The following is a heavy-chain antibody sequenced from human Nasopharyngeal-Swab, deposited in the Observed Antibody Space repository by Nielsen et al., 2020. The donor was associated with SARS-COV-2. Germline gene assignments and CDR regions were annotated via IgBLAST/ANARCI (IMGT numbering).Heavy chain of an antibody. CDR1: GYTFTSYG. V-gene: IGHV1-18*01. J-gene: IGHJ5*02. D-gene: IGHD6-6*01. CDR2: ISAYNGNT. Sequence: VKVSCKASGYTFTSYGISWVRQAPGQGLEWVGWISAYNGNTNYAQKLQGRVTMTPDTSTSTAYMELRSLRSDDTAVYYCARDLNRSSSFWFDPWGQGTLVTVSS. CDR3: ARDLNRSSSFWFDP.